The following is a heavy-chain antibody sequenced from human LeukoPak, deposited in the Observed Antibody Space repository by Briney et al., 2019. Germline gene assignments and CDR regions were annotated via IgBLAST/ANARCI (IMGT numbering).Heavy chain of an antibody. CDR2: ICYSGTT. CDR1: GGSISYYY. Sequence: NPSETLSLTCTVSGGSISYYYWSWIRQSPGKGLEWIGYICYSGTTNYNPSLKSRVTISVDTSKNQFSLQLRSATAADTAVYYCAREDPQTTVPEGMDVWGQGTTVTVSS. CDR3: AREDPQTTVPEGMDV. J-gene: IGHJ6*02. V-gene: IGHV4-59*01. D-gene: IGHD4-17*01.